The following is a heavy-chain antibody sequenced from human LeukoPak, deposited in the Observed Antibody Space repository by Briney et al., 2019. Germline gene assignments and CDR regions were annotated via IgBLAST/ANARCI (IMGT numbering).Heavy chain of an antibody. J-gene: IGHJ4*02. CDR3: ARDRRGVGAAPFDY. V-gene: IGHV4-59*01. CDR1: GGSISSYY. Sequence: SETLSLTCTVSGGSISSYYWSWIRQPPGKGLEWIGYNYYSGSTNYNPSLKSRVTISVDTSKNQFSLKLSSVTAADTAVYYCARDRRGVGAAPFDYWGQGTLVTVSS. CDR2: NYYSGST. D-gene: IGHD1-26*01.